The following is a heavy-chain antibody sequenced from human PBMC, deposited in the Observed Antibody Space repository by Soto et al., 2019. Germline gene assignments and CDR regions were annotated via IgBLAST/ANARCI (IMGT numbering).Heavy chain of an antibody. D-gene: IGHD2-15*01. CDR1: GFTFSSNA. V-gene: IGHV3-23*01. J-gene: IGHJ4*02. CDR2: ISGSGTT. Sequence: EVQLLESGGGLVQPGGSLRLSCSTSGFTFSSNAMTWVRQAPGKGLEWVSGISGSGTTYYADSVKGRFTISRHNAKNTLYRKMDSLRDEDTALYGCANHQPCARGGCYPCCCFDYWGQGTLVSVSP. CDR3: ANHQPCARGGCYPCCCFDY.